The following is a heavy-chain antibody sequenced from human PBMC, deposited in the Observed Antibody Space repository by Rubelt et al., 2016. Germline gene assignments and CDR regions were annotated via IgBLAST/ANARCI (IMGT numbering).Heavy chain of an antibody. CDR2: INTNTGNP. CDR3: ARGGYPYGMDV. D-gene: IGHD1-1*01. J-gene: IGHJ6*02. Sequence: QVQLAQSGSELREPGASVTVSCRASGYTFTSYGINWVRQAPGQGLEWLGWINTNTGNPTYAQGLTRRFVFSLDTSVSTTYLQISSLKAEDTAVYYCARGGYPYGMDVWGQGTTVTVSS. V-gene: IGHV7-4-1*02. CDR1: GYTFTSYG.